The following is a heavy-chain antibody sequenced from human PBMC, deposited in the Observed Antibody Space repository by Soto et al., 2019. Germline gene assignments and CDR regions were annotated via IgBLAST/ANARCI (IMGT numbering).Heavy chain of an antibody. CDR3: ARANYNVAYSSSSYFDY. V-gene: IGHV4-59*01. D-gene: IGHD6-6*01. J-gene: IGHJ4*02. Sequence: SETLSLTCTVSGGSISSYYWSWIRQPPGKGLEWIGYIYYSGSTNYNPSLKSRVTISVDTSKNQFSLKLSSVTAADTAVYYCARANYNVAYSSSSYFDYWGQGTLVTVSS. CDR1: GGSISSYY. CDR2: IYYSGST.